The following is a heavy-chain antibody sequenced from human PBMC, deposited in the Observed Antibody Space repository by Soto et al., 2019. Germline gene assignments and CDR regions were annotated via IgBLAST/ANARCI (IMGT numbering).Heavy chain of an antibody. CDR3: ARSQGSSTSLEIYYYYYYGMDV. D-gene: IGHD2-2*01. CDR1: GGTFSSYA. J-gene: IGHJ6*02. Sequence: QVQLVQSGAEVKKPGSSVKVSCKASGGTFSSYAISWVRQAPGQGLEWMGGIIPISDTTNYAQKFQGRVTITSDESTSTAYMALSSLRSEDMAVYYCARSQGSSTSLEIYYYYYYGMDVWGQGTTVTVSS. CDR2: IIPISDTT. V-gene: IGHV1-69*01.